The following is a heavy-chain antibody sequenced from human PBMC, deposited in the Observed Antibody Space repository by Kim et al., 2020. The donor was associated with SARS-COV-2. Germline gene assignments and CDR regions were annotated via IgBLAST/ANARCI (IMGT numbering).Heavy chain of an antibody. J-gene: IGHJ6*02. CDR2: INPSGGST. CDR1: GYTFTSYY. V-gene: IGHV1-46*01. CDR3: ARAPGGVWFGEAHYYYYYGMDV. D-gene: IGHD3-10*01. Sequence: ASVKVSCKASGYTFTSYYMHWVRQAPGQGLEWMGIINPSGGSTSYAQKFQGRVTMTRDTSTSTVYMELSSLRSEDTAVYYCARAPGGVWFGEAHYYYYYGMDVWGQGTTVTVSS.